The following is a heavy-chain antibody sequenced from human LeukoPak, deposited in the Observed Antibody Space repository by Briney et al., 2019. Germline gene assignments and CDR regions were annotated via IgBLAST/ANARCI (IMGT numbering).Heavy chain of an antibody. CDR3: ARGDGYGDNWFDP. CDR1: GGTFSSYG. CDR2: IIPIFGTA. V-gene: IGHV1-69*05. J-gene: IGHJ5*02. Sequence: GSSVKVSCKAFGGTFSSYGISWVRQAPGQGLEWMGRIIPIFGTAYYAQKFQGRVTITTDESTSTAYMELSSLRSEDTAVYYCARGDGYGDNWFDPWGQGTLVTVSS. D-gene: IGHD5-24*01.